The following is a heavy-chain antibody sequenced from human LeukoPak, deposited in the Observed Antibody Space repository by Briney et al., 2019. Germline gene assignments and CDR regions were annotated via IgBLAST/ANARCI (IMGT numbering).Heavy chain of an antibody. Sequence: GASVKVSCKASGYTFTSYDINWVRQATGQGLERMGWMNPNSGNAGYAQKFQGRVTMTRNTSISTAYMELSSLRSEDTAVYYCARSPVHDGGMDVWGQGTTVTVSS. CDR3: ARSPVHDGGMDV. CDR2: MNPNSGNA. V-gene: IGHV1-8*01. CDR1: GYTFTSYD. J-gene: IGHJ6*02. D-gene: IGHD3-3*01.